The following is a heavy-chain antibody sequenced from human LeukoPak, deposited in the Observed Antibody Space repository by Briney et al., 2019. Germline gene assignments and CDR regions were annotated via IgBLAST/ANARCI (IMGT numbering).Heavy chain of an antibody. Sequence: ASVTVSCKVSGYTLTELSMHWVRQAPGKGLEWMGGFDPEDDEIINAQKFQGRVTMTEDTSTDTGYMELSSLRSEDTAVYYCATYYYDSSGYYRRKYYFDYWGQGTLVTVSS. J-gene: IGHJ4*02. CDR1: GYTLTELS. CDR2: FDPEDDEI. D-gene: IGHD3-22*01. V-gene: IGHV1-24*01. CDR3: ATYYYDSSGYYRRKYYFDY.